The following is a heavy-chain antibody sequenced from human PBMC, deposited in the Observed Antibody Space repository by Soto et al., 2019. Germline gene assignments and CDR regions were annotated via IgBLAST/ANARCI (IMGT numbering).Heavy chain of an antibody. CDR3: ARGSGVVAIPYYYGMDV. CDR2: INAGNGNT. Sequence: QVQLVQSGAEEKKPGASVKVSCKASGYTFTSYAMHWVRQAPGQRLEWMGWINAGNGNTKYSQKFQRRVTITRDTSASTAYMELNSLRSEDTAVYYCARGSGVVAIPYYYGMDVWGQGTTVTVSS. D-gene: IGHD2-15*01. V-gene: IGHV1-3*05. CDR1: GYTFTSYA. J-gene: IGHJ6*02.